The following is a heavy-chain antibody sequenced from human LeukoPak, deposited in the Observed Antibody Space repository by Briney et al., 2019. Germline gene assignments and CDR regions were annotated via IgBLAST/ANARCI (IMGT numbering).Heavy chain of an antibody. D-gene: IGHD6-19*01. CDR3: PKSYSSGWWYMDV. V-gene: IGHV3-30*02. CDR1: GFTFSSYG. Sequence: GGSLRLSCAASGFTFSSYGMHWVRQAPGKGLEWVAFIRYDGSNKYYADSVKGRFTIPRDNSENTLYLQMNSLRTEDTAVYYCPKSYSSGWWYMDVWGKGTTVTVSS. CDR2: IRYDGSNK. J-gene: IGHJ6*03.